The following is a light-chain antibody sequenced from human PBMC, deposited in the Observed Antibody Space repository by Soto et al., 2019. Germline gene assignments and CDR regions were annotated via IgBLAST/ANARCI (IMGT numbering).Light chain of an antibody. CDR3: CSYAGSSLYV. CDR2: EVS. CDR1: SSDVGSYNL. J-gene: IGLJ1*01. V-gene: IGLV2-23*02. Sequence: QSALTQPASVSGSPGQSITISCTGTSSDVGSYNLVSWYQQHPGKAPKLMIYEVSKRPSGVSNRFSASKSGNTASLTISGLQAEDEADYYCCSYAGSSLYVFGTGTKLTVL.